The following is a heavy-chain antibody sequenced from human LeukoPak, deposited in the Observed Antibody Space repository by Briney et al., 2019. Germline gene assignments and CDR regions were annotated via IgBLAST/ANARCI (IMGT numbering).Heavy chain of an antibody. J-gene: IGHJ3*02. Sequence: ASVKVSCKASGYSFTDYYLHWMRQAPGQGLEWMGWFNPKSGGTNYVQKFQGRVTMTRDTSISTAYMELSRLRSDDTAVYYCARTGRYGSGSYWIFRAFDIWGQGTMVTVSS. D-gene: IGHD3-10*01. CDR1: GYSFTDYY. V-gene: IGHV1-2*02. CDR3: ARTGRYGSGSYWIFRAFDI. CDR2: FNPKSGGT.